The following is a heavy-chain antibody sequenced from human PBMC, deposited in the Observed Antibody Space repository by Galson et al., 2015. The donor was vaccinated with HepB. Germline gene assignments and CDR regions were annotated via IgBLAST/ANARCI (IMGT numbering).Heavy chain of an antibody. J-gene: IGHJ3*02. CDR2: INPSGGST. D-gene: IGHD6-19*01. Sequence: SVKVSCKASGYTFTSYYMHWVRQAPGQGLEWMGIINPSGGSTSYAQKFQGRVTMTRDTSTSTVYMELSSLRSEDTAVYYCARRLYPRGPLYSSGWDDAFDIWGQETMVTVSS. CDR1: GYTFTSYY. CDR3: ARRLYPRGPLYSSGWDDAFDI. V-gene: IGHV1-46*01.